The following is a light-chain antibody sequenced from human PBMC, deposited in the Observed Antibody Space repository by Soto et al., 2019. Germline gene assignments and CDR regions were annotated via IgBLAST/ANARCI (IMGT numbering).Light chain of an antibody. CDR2: GAS. Sequence: DIQLTQSPFFLSASVGDRVTISCRASQAIYSYLAWYQQKPGKAPKLLIFGASKLQSGVPSRFSGSGSGTELTLTISSLQPEDFATSYCQQLNSHPRTFGQGTKLEIK. J-gene: IGKJ2*01. CDR1: QAIYSY. CDR3: QQLNSHPRT. V-gene: IGKV1-9*01.